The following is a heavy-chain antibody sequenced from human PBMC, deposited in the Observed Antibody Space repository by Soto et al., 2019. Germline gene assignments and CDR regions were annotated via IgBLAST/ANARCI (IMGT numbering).Heavy chain of an antibody. D-gene: IGHD2-15*01. CDR2: IWHTGRP. V-gene: IGHV4-4*02. J-gene: IGHJ4*02. CDR3: VRDSRTGCSSINCYMH. Sequence: QLQLRESGPGLVQPSGTLSLTCDVSGDSLTNNHWWSWVRQAPGKGLEWMGGIWHTGRPNYNPSHTSRVAISIDKSKNQFSLKLSSVTAADTAVYYCVRDSRTGCSSINCYMHWGQGTLVTVSS. CDR1: GDSLTNNHW.